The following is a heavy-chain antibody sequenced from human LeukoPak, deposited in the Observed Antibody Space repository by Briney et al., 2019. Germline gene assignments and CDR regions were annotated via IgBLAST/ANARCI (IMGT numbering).Heavy chain of an antibody. V-gene: IGHV3-48*03. Sequence: GGSLRLSCAASGFTFSSYEMNWVRQAPGKGLEWVSYISSSGGTIYYADSVKGRFTISRDNAKNSLYLQMNSLRAEDTAIYYCAREDSSGLDYWGQGTLVTVSS. D-gene: IGHD6-19*01. CDR1: GFTFSSYE. CDR2: ISSSGGTI. J-gene: IGHJ4*02. CDR3: AREDSSGLDY.